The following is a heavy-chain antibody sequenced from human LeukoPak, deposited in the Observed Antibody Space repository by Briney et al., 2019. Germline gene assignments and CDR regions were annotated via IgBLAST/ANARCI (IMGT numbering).Heavy chain of an antibody. CDR3: VSSTIGAAAAEGAFDI. J-gene: IGHJ3*02. CDR2: ISGSGGST. Sequence: PGGSLRLSCAASGFTFSSYAMSWVRQAPGKGLEWVSAISGSGGSTYYADSVKGRFTISRDNSKNTLYLQMNSLRAEDTAVYYCVSSTIGAAAAEGAFDIWGQGTMVTDSS. V-gene: IGHV3-23*01. CDR1: GFTFSSYA. D-gene: IGHD6-25*01.